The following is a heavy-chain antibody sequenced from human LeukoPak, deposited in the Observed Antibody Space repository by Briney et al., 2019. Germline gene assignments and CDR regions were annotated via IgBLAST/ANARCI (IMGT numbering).Heavy chain of an antibody. Sequence: GRSLSLSCAASGFTFRSYGMHWVRQAPGKGLEWVAVIWYDGSNKFYADFVKGRFTISRDNSKNTLHLQMNSLGAEDKAVYYCARDTFQDCSGPRCYPTHFDYWGQGTLVTVPS. V-gene: IGHV3-33*01. D-gene: IGHD2-15*01. CDR3: ARDTFQDCSGPRCYPTHFDY. CDR2: IWYDGSNK. J-gene: IGHJ4*02. CDR1: GFTFRSYG.